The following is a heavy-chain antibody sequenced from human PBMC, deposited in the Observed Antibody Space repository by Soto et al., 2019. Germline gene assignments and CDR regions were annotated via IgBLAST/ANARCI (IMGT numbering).Heavy chain of an antibody. CDR2: ISGSGGST. D-gene: IGHD6-13*01. CDR3: AKRGHMGSWDTYYYYYGMDV. CDR1: GFTFSSYA. Sequence: GGSLRLSCAASGFTFSSYAMSWVRQAPGKGLEWVSAISGSGGSTYYADSVKGRFTISRDNSKNTLYLQMNSLRAEDTAVYYCAKRGHMGSWDTYYYYYGMDVWGQGTLVTVSS. V-gene: IGHV3-23*01. J-gene: IGHJ6*02.